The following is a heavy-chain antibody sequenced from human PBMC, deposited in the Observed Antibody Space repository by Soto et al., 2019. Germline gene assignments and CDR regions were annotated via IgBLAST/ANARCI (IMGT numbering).Heavy chain of an antibody. CDR3: ARGGWRQIDY. Sequence: QVQLQESGPGLVKPSETLSLTCSVSGGSIGSYYWSCIRQHPGKGLEWIGYIYYSGSTNYNPSLKSRVTISVDTSKNQFSLKLSSVTAADTAVYYCARGGWRQIDYWGQGTLVTVSS. CDR2: IYYSGST. J-gene: IGHJ4*02. D-gene: IGHD3-3*01. V-gene: IGHV4-59*08. CDR1: GGSIGSYY.